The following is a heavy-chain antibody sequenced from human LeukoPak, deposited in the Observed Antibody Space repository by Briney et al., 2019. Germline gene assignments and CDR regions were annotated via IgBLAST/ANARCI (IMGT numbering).Heavy chain of an antibody. CDR1: GGSISSGSYY. CDR2: SYTSGST. Sequence: PSETLSLTCTVSGGSISSGSYYWSWIRQPAGKGLEGIGRSYTSGSTNYSPSLQRRVTISVDTSKNQFSLKLSSVTAADTAVYYCARTSVTTFYAKDYWGQGTLVTVSS. J-gene: IGHJ4*02. CDR3: ARTSVTTFYAKDY. D-gene: IGHD2/OR15-2a*01. V-gene: IGHV4-61*02.